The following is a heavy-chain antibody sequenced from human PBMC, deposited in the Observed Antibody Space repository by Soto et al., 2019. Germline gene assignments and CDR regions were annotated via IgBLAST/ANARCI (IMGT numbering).Heavy chain of an antibody. CDR3: AGVERGTATTVVDAFDI. CDR1: GGFVSSGSYY. Sequence: QVQLQQWGAGLLKPSETLSLTCAVYGGFVSSGSYYWSWIRQPPGKGLEWIGEMSHSGGTHFNPSLKRRVTISVEKSKNQFSLKVCSVAAADTALYYCAGVERGTATTVVDAFDIWGPGTMVTVSS. V-gene: IGHV4-34*01. D-gene: IGHD1-1*01. J-gene: IGHJ3*02. CDR2: MSHSGGT.